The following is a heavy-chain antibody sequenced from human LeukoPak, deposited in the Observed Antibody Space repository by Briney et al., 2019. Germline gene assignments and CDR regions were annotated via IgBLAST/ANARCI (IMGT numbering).Heavy chain of an antibody. V-gene: IGHV6-1*01. D-gene: IGHD2-15*01. CDR1: GDSVSSNSVA. Sequence: SQTLSLTCAISGDSVSSNSVAWNWLRPSPSRGLEWLGRTYYRSRWYNEYAVSVKSRITINPDTAKNQFSLQVISVTPEDTAVYYCARDLYWSDVSCSFDYWGQGTPVTVSS. CDR3: ARDLYWSDVSCSFDY. J-gene: IGHJ4*02. CDR2: TYYRSRWYN.